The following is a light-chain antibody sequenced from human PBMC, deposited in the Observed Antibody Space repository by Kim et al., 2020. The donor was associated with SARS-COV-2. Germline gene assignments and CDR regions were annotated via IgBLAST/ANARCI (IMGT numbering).Light chain of an antibody. V-gene: IGKV3D-15*01. Sequence: DIVMTQSPATLSVSPGERATLSCRASHSVAGKLAWYQQKPGQAPRLLIYGASVRAPGIPARFSGSGSGTEFTLTISSLQSEDFAVYYCQEYNSWPALSFGGGTKVYIK. J-gene: IGKJ4*01. CDR1: HSVAGK. CDR2: GAS. CDR3: QEYNSWPALS.